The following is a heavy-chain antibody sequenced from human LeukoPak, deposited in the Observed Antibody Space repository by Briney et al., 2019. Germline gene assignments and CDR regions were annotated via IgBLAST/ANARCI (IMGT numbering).Heavy chain of an antibody. V-gene: IGHV4-38-2*02. Sequence: KPSETLSLTCTVSGYSISSGYYWGWIRQSPGKVLEWIGSIYNSGVTYYNPSLKSRVTISIDTSENQFSLRLTSVTAADTAVYYCARDTRSSYLQYYFDYWGQGTLVTVSS. CDR1: GYSISSGYY. CDR3: ARDTRSSYLQYYFDY. J-gene: IGHJ4*02. D-gene: IGHD5-24*01. CDR2: IYNSGVT.